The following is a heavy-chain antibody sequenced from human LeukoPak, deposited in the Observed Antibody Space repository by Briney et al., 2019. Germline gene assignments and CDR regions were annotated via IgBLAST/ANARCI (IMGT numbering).Heavy chain of an antibody. J-gene: IGHJ6*03. CDR1: GFTFSDYY. D-gene: IGHD2-2*01. CDR2: ISSSGSTI. Sequence: PGGSLRLSCAASGFTFSDYYMSWIRQAPGKGLEWVSYISSSGSTIYYADSVKGRFTISRDNAKNSLYLQMNSLRAEDTAVYYCARDFRPGIVVVDYYYMDVWGKGTTVTVSS. V-gene: IGHV3-11*04. CDR3: ARDFRPGIVVVDYYYMDV.